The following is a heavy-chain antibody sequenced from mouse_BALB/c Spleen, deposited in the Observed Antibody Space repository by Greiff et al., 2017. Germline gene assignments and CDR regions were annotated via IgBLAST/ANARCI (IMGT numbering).Heavy chain of an antibody. D-gene: IGHD1-1*01. J-gene: IGHJ3*01. V-gene: IGHV5-17*02. CDR1: GFTFSSFG. CDR2: ISSGSSTI. CDR3: ARAYYYGNSWFAY. Sequence: EVQGVESGGGLVQPGGSRKLSCAASGFTFSSFGMHWVRQAPEKGLEWVAYISSGSSTIYYADTVKGRFTISRDNPKNTLFLQMTSLRSEDTAMYYCARAYYYGNSWFAYWGQGTLVTVSA.